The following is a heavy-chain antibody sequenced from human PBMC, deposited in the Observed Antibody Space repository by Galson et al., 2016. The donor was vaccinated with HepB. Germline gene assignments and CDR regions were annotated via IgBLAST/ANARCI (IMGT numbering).Heavy chain of an antibody. CDR3: ASGGYCGGDCYSSYFEW. CDR2: TIPLFDTT. D-gene: IGHD2-21*02. CDR1: GYTFTNYG. J-gene: IGHJ4*02. Sequence: SVKVSCKASGYTFTNYGITWVRQAPGQGPEWLGGTIPLFDTTHYAQKFQGRVTITADKSTSTAFMEMRSLKSEDTAFYCCASGGYCGGDCYSSYFEWWGQGTLVTVSS. V-gene: IGHV1-69*06.